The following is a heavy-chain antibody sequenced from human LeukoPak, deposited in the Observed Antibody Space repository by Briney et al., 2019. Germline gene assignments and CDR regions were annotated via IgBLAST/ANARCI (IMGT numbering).Heavy chain of an antibody. V-gene: IGHV3-23*01. Sequence: PGRSLRLSCAASGFIFSKYALHWVRQAPGKGLEWVSAISGTGGNTYYADSVKGRFTISRDNSKNTLYLQMNSLRAEDTAVYYCAKVTYGVYGVDYWGQGTLVTVSS. D-gene: IGHD4-17*01. J-gene: IGHJ4*02. CDR1: GFIFSKYA. CDR2: ISGTGGNT. CDR3: AKVTYGVYGVDY.